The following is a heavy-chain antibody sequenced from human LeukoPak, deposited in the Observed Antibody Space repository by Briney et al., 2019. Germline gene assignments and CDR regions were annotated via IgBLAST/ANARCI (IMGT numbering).Heavy chain of an antibody. CDR1: GFTVSSNY. J-gene: IGHJ4*02. D-gene: IGHD3-22*01. Sequence: GGSLRLSCAASGFTVSSNYMSWVRQAPGKGLEWVSVIYSGGSTYYADSVKGRFTISRDNSKNTLYLQMNSLRAEDTAVYYCARTSDSSGYDFDYWGQGTLVTVSS. CDR3: ARTSDSSGYDFDY. V-gene: IGHV3-53*01. CDR2: IYSGGST.